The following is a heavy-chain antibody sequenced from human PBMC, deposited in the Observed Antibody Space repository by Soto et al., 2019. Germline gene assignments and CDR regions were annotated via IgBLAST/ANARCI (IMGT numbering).Heavy chain of an antibody. D-gene: IGHD3-10*01. V-gene: IGHV1-69*06. CDR3: ARDGVTMVRGVIISYGMDV. CDR1: GGTFSSYA. J-gene: IGHJ6*02. Sequence: QVQLVQSGAEVKKPGSSVKVSCKASGGTFSSYAISWVRQAPGQGLEWMGGIIPTFGTANYAQKFQGRVTITADKSTSTAYMELSSLRSEDTAVYYCARDGVTMVRGVIISYGMDVWGQGTTVTVSS. CDR2: IIPTFGTA.